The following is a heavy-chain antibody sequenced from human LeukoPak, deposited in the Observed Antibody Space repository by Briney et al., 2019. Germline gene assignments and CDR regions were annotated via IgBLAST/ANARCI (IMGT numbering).Heavy chain of an antibody. CDR1: GFSFGSYG. CDR3: ASHGGL. V-gene: IGHV3-33*01. Sequence: GGSLRLSCVASGFSFGSYGMHWVRQPPGKGLEWVAVIWYDGTNENYADSVKGRFTISRDNLKDTLYLQMNNLRAEDTAVFYCASHGGLWGQGTLVTVSS. D-gene: IGHD5-12*01. J-gene: IGHJ4*02. CDR2: IWYDGTNE.